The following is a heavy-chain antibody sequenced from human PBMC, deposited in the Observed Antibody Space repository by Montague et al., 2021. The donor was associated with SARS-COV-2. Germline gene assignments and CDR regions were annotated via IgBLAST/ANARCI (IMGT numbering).Heavy chain of an antibody. Sequence: TLSLTCTVSGDSVSHDFWTWIRQPPGKGLEWIGYVYYSRSSSYXPSLRGRVSIAVDTSKNQFSLRLSTVTAADTAIYYCVRDPAPSGSGTFYDCWGQGTLVAVSS. CDR2: VYYSRSS. D-gene: IGHD1-26*01. CDR1: GDSVSHDF. V-gene: IGHV4-59*02. CDR3: VRDPAPSGSGTFYDC. J-gene: IGHJ4*02.